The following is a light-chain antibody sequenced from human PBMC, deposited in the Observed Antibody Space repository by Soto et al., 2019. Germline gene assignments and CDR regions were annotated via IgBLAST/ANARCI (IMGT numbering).Light chain of an antibody. Sequence: DIAMTQSPSTLSASIGDRLTITCRASQTISTWLAWYQQKPGKAPNLLIYKASTLQSGVPSRFGGSGSGTEFTLTITNLQPEDFAIFYCQQYSTFPLTFGQGTQVEIK. CDR3: QQYSTFPLT. CDR2: KAS. V-gene: IGKV1-5*03. J-gene: IGKJ2*01. CDR1: QTISTW.